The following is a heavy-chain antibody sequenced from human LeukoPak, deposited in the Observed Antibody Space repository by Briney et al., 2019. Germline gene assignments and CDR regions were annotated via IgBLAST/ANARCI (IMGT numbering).Heavy chain of an antibody. Sequence: GGSLRLSCEPSGFTFSAYAMTCVRQALGKGLEWVSSIGSDNKPHYSESVKGRFAISRDNSKSMLFLQLNSLRAEDTALYYCARELHYYMAMDVWAQGTTVTVSS. J-gene: IGHJ6*02. CDR2: IGSDNKP. CDR3: ARELHYYMAMDV. CDR1: GFTFSAYA. V-gene: IGHV3-23*01. D-gene: IGHD1-26*01.